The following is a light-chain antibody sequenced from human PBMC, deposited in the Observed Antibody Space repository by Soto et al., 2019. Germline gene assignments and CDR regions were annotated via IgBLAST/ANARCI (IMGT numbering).Light chain of an antibody. CDR1: SSDVGGYNF. CDR2: EFT. J-gene: IGLJ2*01. V-gene: IGLV2-8*01. Sequence: QSALTQPPSASGSPGQSVTISCTGTSSDVGGYNFVSWYQQHPGEAPKLMIYEFTKRPSGVPDRFSGSKSGNTASLTVSGLQAEDEADYYCSSYAGSNNYVLFGGGTKVTVL. CDR3: SSYAGSNNYVL.